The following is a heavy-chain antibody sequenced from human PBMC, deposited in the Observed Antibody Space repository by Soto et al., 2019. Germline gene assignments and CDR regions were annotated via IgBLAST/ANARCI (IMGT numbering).Heavy chain of an antibody. J-gene: IGHJ4*02. CDR3: ARRPYFAGSGSLDYFDY. V-gene: IGHV4-30-4*01. Sequence: QVKLQESGPGLVKPSQTLSLTCTVSGGSISSGDVYWSWIRQAPGKGLEWIGYIYRSGSTKYNPSLKSRLTISVDTSKHQFSLDLSSVTAADTAVYYCARRPYFAGSGSLDYFDYWGQGTLVTVSS. CDR2: IYRSGST. CDR1: GGSISSGDVY. D-gene: IGHD3-10*01.